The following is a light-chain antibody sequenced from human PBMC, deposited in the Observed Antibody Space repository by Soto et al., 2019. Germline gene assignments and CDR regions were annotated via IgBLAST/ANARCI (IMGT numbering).Light chain of an antibody. V-gene: IGLV2-14*01. J-gene: IGLJ1*01. Sequence: QSALTQPASVSGSPGQSITISCTGTSSDVGGYNFVSWYQQHPGRAPKLMLYDVSNRPSGVSTRFSGSKSGNTASLTISGLQVEDEADYYCCSYADSSSYVFGTGAKVTVL. CDR2: DVS. CDR1: SSDVGGYNF. CDR3: CSYADSSSYV.